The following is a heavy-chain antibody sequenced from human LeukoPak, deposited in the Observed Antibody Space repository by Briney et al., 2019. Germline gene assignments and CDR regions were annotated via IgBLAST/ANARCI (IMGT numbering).Heavy chain of an antibody. CDR1: GFTFSSYS. V-gene: IGHV3-21*01. D-gene: IGHD3-10*01. Sequence: TGGSLTLSCAASGFTFSSYSMNWVRQPPGKGLEWVSSISSSSSYIYYANPVKGRFTISRDNAKNSLYLQMNSLRAEDTAVYYCARDIRGVRGVMSKRYYYYYMDVWGKGTTVTISS. CDR3: ARDIRGVRGVMSKRYYYYYMDV. CDR2: ISSSSSYI. J-gene: IGHJ6*03.